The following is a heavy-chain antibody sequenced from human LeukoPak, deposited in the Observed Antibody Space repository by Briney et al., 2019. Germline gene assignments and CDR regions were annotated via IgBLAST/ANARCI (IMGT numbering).Heavy chain of an antibody. CDR3: ARMFPAAYPDYYYYMDV. D-gene: IGHD2-2*01. CDR2: IYDSGST. V-gene: IGHV4-4*02. CDR1: GGSISSSNW. Sequence: PSETLSLTCAVSGGSISSSNWWSWVRQPPGKGLEWIGEIYDSGSTNYNPSLKSRVTISIDKSKNHFSLKLSSATAADTAVYYCARMFPAAYPDYYYYMDVWGKGTTVTVSS. J-gene: IGHJ6*03.